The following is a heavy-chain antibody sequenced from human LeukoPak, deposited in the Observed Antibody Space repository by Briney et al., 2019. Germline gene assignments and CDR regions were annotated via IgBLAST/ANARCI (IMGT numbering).Heavy chain of an antibody. CDR2: INWSGGST. Sequence: GGSLRLSCTASGFAFDEHGMSWVRQVPGKGLEWVSGINWSGGSTGYADPLRGRFTISRDNAKNSLYLQMDSLRAEDTALYYCARDRSSSSDAFDIWGQGTMVTVSS. V-gene: IGHV3-20*04. CDR1: GFAFDEHG. D-gene: IGHD6-6*01. J-gene: IGHJ3*02. CDR3: ARDRSSSSDAFDI.